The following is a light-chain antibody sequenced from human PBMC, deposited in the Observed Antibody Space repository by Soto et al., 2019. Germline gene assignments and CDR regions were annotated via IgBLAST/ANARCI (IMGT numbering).Light chain of an antibody. CDR2: EAA. J-gene: IGLJ2*01. Sequence: QSALTQPASVSGSPGQSITISCTGTSNDIGANNYVSWYQHHPGKAPKILIYEAANRPSGVSHRFAGSKSANTASLTISGLQAEDEAGYFCTSYTSTSTLVFGGGTKVTVL. CDR3: TSYTSTSTLV. CDR1: SNDIGANNY. V-gene: IGLV2-14*01.